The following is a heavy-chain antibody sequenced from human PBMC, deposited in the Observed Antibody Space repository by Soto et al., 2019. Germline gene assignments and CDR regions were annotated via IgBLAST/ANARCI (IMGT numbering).Heavy chain of an antibody. V-gene: IGHV3-30-3*01. CDR1: GFTFSSYA. CDR2: ISYDGSNK. CDR3: VSAYSSSWHNFNY. J-gene: IGHJ4*02. Sequence: QVQLVESGGGVVQPGTSLRLSCAASGFTFSSYAMHWVRQAPGKGLEWVAVISYDGSNKYYVDSVKGRFTISRDNSKNTLFLQMNSLRAEDTAVYYCVSAYSSSWHNFNYWGQGTLVTVSS. D-gene: IGHD6-13*01.